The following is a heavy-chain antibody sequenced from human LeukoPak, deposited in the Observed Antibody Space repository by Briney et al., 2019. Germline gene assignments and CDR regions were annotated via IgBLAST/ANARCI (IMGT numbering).Heavy chain of an antibody. CDR1: GGSISSGGYS. CDR2: IYHSGSA. J-gene: IGHJ5*02. CDR3: ARILSWFDP. Sequence: SETLSLTCAVSGGSISSGGYSWSWIRQPPGKGLEWIGYIYHSGSAYYNPSLKSRVTISVDRSKNQFSLKLSSVTAADTAVYYCARILSWFDPWGQGTLVTVSS. V-gene: IGHV4-30-2*01.